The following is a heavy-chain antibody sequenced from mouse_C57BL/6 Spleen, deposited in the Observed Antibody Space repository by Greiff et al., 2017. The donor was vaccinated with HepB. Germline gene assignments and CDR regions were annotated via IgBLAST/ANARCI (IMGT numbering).Heavy chain of an antibody. CDR2: IYPRDGST. Sequence: VQLQQSDAELVKPGASVKISCKVSGYTFTDHTIHWMKQRPEQGLEWIGYIYPRDGSTKYNEKFKGKATLTADKSSSTAYMQLNSLTSEDAAVDFCARGDRSGYGFAYWGQGTLVTVSA. J-gene: IGHJ3*01. CDR1: GYTFTDHT. V-gene: IGHV1-78*01. D-gene: IGHD3-2*02. CDR3: ARGDRSGYGFAY.